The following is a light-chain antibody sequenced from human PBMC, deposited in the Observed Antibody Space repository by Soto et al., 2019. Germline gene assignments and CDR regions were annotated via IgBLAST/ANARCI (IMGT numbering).Light chain of an antibody. V-gene: IGKV3-15*01. CDR1: QSVGSS. J-gene: IGKJ2*01. CDR3: QQYINWPVYT. Sequence: EIVMTQSPATLSVSPGEGATLSCRASQSVGSSLAWYQQKPGQPPRLLIYGAFTRVTGIPARLSGSGSGTEFTLTISSLQSEDFAVYYCQQYINWPVYTFGQGTKLEIK. CDR2: GAF.